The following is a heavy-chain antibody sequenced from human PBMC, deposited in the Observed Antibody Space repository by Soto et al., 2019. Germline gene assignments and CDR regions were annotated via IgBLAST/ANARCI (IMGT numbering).Heavy chain of an antibody. CDR3: ARYSGWYSYNWVYP. D-gene: IGHD6-19*01. V-gene: IGHV3-48*03. CDR2: STPPGRTL. J-gene: IGHJ5*02. Sequence: GGFLRSACIACVSTNRRSVMHWIRQAPGSGPGWIEVSTPPGRTLPYSDSVNARFTISRDNAENSVYLQMSSLRAEDTAMYDCARYSGWYSYNWVYPWGQRT. CDR1: VSTNRRSV.